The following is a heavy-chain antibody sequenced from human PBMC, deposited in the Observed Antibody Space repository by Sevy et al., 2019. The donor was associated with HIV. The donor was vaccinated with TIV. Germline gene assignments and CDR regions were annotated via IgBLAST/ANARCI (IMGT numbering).Heavy chain of an antibody. D-gene: IGHD3-16*01. CDR3: ARAGGWGNINHSNQILDI. J-gene: IGHJ3*02. CDR2: IDQDGSDK. CDR1: EFIFTGYW. V-gene: IGHV3-7*01. Sequence: GGSLRLSCAASEFIFTGYWMNWVRQAPGKGLEWVANIDQDGSDKRYVDSVRGRFTISRDNANNFLYLQMSSLRADDTAVYYCARAGGWGNINHSNQILDIWGHGTMVTVSS.